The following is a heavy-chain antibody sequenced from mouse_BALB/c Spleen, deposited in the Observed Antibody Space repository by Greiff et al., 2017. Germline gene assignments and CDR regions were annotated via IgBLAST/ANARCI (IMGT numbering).Heavy chain of an antibody. CDR2: ISSGSSTI. J-gene: IGHJ1*01. V-gene: IGHV5-17*02. Sequence: DVQLVESGGGLVQPGGSRKLSCAASGFTFSSFGMHWVRQAPEKGLEWVAYISSGSSTIYYADTVKGRFTISRDNPKNTLFLQMTSLRSEDTAMYYCARGPTMITTYFDVWGAGTTVTVSS. D-gene: IGHD2-4*01. CDR3: ARGPTMITTYFDV. CDR1: GFTFSSFG.